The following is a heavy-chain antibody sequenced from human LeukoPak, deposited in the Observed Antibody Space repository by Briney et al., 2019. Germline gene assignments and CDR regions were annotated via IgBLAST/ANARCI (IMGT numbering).Heavy chain of an antibody. CDR1: GFTFRNYG. D-gene: IGHD3-10*01. J-gene: IGHJ4*02. CDR2: ISSDSSKI. V-gene: IGHV3-30*18. CDR3: AKSRGPSYDHFFDS. Sequence: PGRSLRLSCAASGFTFRNYGTNWVRQAPGKGLEWVAVISSDSSKIYYADSAKDRFTISRDNSENAAFLQMNSLRVEDTAVYYCAKSRGPSYDHFFDSWGQGTLVTVSS.